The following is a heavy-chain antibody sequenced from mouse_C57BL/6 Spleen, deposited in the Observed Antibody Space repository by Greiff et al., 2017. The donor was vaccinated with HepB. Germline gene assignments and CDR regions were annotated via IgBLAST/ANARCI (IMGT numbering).Heavy chain of an antibody. J-gene: IGHJ1*03. CDR2: ISDGGSYT. CDR1: GFTFSSYA. V-gene: IGHV5-4*01. Sequence: EVQGVESGGGLVKPGGSLKLSYAASGFTFSSYAMSWVRQTPEKRLEWVATISDGGSYTYYPDNVKGRFTISRDNAKNNLYLQMSHLKSEDTAMYYCARDQVWGTGTTVTVSS. CDR3: ARDQV.